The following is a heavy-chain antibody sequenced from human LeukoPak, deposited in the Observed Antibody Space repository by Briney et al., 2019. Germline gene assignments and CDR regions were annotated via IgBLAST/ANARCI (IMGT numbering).Heavy chain of an antibody. V-gene: IGHV4-38-2*02. D-gene: IGHD2-2*01. Sequence: PSETLSLTCVVSGYSLSSGYLWAWIRQSPGKGLEWIGSIYHSGSAHYNPSLKSRVTISLETSKNQFSLKLFSVTAADAAVYYCARDPRWLTPDCTTTSCYENYFDPWGQGTLVTVSS. CDR3: ARDPRWLTPDCTTTSCYENYFDP. CDR1: GYSLSSGYL. J-gene: IGHJ5*02. CDR2: IYHSGSA.